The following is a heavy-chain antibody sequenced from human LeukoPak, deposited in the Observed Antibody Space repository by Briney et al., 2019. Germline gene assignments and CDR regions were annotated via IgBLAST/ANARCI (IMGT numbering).Heavy chain of an antibody. CDR2: INPNSGGT. CDR3: AREPNYYDSIMVDY. D-gene: IGHD3-22*01. J-gene: IGHJ4*02. CDR1: VYTFTGYY. V-gene: IGHV1-2*06. Sequence: ASVKVSCKASVYTFTGYYMHWVRQAPGQGLEWMGRINPNSGGTNYAQKFQGRVTMTRDTSISTAYMELSRLRSDDTAVYYCAREPNYYDSIMVDYWGQGTLVTVSS.